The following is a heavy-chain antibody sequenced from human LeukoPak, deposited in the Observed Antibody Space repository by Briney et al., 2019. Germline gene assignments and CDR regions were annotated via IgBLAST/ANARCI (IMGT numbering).Heavy chain of an antibody. CDR1: GGSISSYY. CDR3: AREMGTMVRGVMHPYYYYYMDV. CDR2: IYTSGST. D-gene: IGHD3-10*01. J-gene: IGHJ6*03. V-gene: IGHV4-4*07. Sequence: SETLSLTCTVSGGSISSYYWSWIRQPAGKGLEWIGRIYTSGSTNYNPSLKSRVTISVDTSKNQFSLKLSSVTAADTAVYYCAREMGTMVRGVMHPYYYYYMDVWGKGTTVTVSS.